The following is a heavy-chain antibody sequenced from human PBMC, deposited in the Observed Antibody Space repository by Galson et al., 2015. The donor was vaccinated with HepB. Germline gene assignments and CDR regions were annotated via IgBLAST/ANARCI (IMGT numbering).Heavy chain of an antibody. CDR2: INAGNGNT. D-gene: IGHD2-2*01. CDR1: GYTFTSYA. V-gene: IGHV1-3*01. CDR3: ARDIVVVPAVIQGGMDV. Sequence: SVKVSCKASGYTFTSYAMHWVRQAPGQRLEWMGWINAGNGNTKYSQKFQGRVTITRDTSASTAYMELSSLRSEDTAVYYCARDIVVVPAVIQGGMDVWGQGTTVTVSS. J-gene: IGHJ6*02.